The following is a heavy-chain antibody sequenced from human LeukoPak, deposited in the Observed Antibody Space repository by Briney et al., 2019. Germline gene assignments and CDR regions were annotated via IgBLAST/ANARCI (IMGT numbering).Heavy chain of an antibody. CDR1: GGSFSGYY. D-gene: IGHD2-2*01. Sequence: SETLSLTCAVYGGSFSGYYWSRIRQPPGKGLEWIGEINHSGSTNYNPSLKSRVTISVDTSKNQFSLKLSSVTAADTAVYYCARDIGHDVVPAAGYVGNWFDPWGQGTLVTVSS. V-gene: IGHV4-34*01. CDR3: ARDIGHDVVPAAGYVGNWFDP. CDR2: INHSGST. J-gene: IGHJ5*02.